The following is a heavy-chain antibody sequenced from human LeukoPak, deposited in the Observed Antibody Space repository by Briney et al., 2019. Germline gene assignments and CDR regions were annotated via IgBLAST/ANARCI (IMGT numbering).Heavy chain of an antibody. D-gene: IGHD4-17*01. CDR2: INSDGSST. V-gene: IGHV3-74*01. CDR3: AKLPFMTTVTRDDY. J-gene: IGHJ4*02. Sequence: GGSLRLSCAASGFTFSSYWMHWVRQAPGKGLVWVSRINSDGSSTSYADSVKGRFTISRDNSKNTLYLQMNSLRAEDTAVYYCAKLPFMTTVTRDDYWGQGTLVTVSS. CDR1: GFTFSSYW.